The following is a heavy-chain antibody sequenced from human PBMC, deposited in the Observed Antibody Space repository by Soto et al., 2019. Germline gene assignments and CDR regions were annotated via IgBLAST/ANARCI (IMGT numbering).Heavy chain of an antibody. V-gene: IGHV3-30-3*01. CDR1: GFTFSSYA. CDR3: ARLYYYGSGSYYRSSDDAFDI. J-gene: IGHJ3*02. Sequence: GESLKISCAASGFTFSSYAMHWVRQAPGKGLEWVAVISYDGSNKYYADSVKGRFTISRDNSKNTLYLQMNSLRAEDTAVYYCARLYYYGSGSYYRSSDDAFDIWGQGTMVTVSS. CDR2: ISYDGSNK. D-gene: IGHD3-10*01.